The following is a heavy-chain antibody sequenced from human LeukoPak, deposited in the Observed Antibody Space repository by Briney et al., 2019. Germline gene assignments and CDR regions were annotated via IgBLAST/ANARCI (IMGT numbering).Heavy chain of an antibody. D-gene: IGHD6-6*01. Sequence: SETLSLTCTVSGGSMSAYYWTWFRQPPGKGLEWIGYIYYSGSTNYNPSLRSRVTISVDTSNNQFSLKLTSVTAADTAVYYCATIAGSSSYWGQGTLVTVSS. V-gene: IGHV4-59*08. CDR2: IYYSGST. J-gene: IGHJ4*02. CDR3: ATIAGSSSY. CDR1: GGSMSAYY.